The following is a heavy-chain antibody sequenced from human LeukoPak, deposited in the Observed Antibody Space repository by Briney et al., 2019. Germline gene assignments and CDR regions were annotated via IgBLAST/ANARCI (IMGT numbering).Heavy chain of an antibody. D-gene: IGHD5-12*01. CDR2: ISGGGGTT. Sequence: PGGSLRLSCAASGFTFSSYAMNWVRRAPGKGLEWVSGISGGGGTTYYADSVKGRFTISRDNSKNTLFLQMNSLRAEDTAVYYCAKGREGLSSGYDLDYFDYRGQGTVVTV. V-gene: IGHV3-23*01. CDR3: AKGREGLSSGYDLDYFDY. CDR1: GFTFSSYA. J-gene: IGHJ4*02.